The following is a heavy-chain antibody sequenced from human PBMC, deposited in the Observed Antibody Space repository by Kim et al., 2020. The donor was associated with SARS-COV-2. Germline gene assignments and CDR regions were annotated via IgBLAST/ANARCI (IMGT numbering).Heavy chain of an antibody. D-gene: IGHD3-22*01. CDR1: GFTFSDYY. CDR3: ARDHSTYYYYSSGYYRAPTPEYSDGGMDV. V-gene: IGHV3-11*05. CDR2: ISSSSSYT. J-gene: IGHJ6*02. Sequence: GGSLRLSCAASGFTFSDYYMSWIRQAPGKGLEWVSYISSSSSYTNYADSVKGRFTISRDNAKNSLYLQMNSLRAEDTAVYYCARDHSTYYYYSSGYYRAPTPEYSDGGMDVWGQGTTVTVSS.